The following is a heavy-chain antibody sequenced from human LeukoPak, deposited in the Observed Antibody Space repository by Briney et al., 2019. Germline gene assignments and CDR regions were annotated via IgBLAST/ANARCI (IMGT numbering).Heavy chain of an antibody. CDR3: ARLRRGYSYGTFDY. Sequence: ASVKVSCKSSGYTFTSYGISWVRQAPGQGLEWMGWISAYNGNTNYAQKLQGRVTMTTDTSTSTAYMELRSLRSDDTAVHYCARLRRGYSYGTFDYWGQGTLVTVSS. D-gene: IGHD5-18*01. CDR2: ISAYNGNT. CDR1: GYTFTSYG. V-gene: IGHV1-18*01. J-gene: IGHJ4*02.